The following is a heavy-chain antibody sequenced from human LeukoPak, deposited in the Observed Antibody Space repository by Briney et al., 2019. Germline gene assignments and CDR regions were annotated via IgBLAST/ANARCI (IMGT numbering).Heavy chain of an antibody. CDR1: GYTFTGYY. V-gene: IGHV1-2*02. D-gene: IGHD2-8*01. CDR3: ARDLGYCTNGVCFLFDY. Sequence: ASVKVSCKASGYTFTGYYMHWVRQAPGQGLEWMGWINPNSGGTNYAQKFQGRATMTRDTSISTAYMELSRLRSDDTAVYYCARDLGYCTNGVCFLFDYWGQGTLVTVSS. CDR2: INPNSGGT. J-gene: IGHJ4*02.